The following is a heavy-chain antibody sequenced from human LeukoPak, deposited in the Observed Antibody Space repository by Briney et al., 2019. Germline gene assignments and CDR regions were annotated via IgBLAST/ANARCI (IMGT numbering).Heavy chain of an antibody. CDR3: ARDRAYPNDVFDI. V-gene: IGHV3-23*01. J-gene: IGHJ3*02. CDR1: GFTFDDYG. D-gene: IGHD2-21*01. Sequence: GGSLRLSCAASGFTFDDYGMSWVRQAPGKGLVWVSAISGGAGITWYADTVKGRFTISRDTSKNTLFLQINSLRADDTAVYYCARDRAYPNDVFDIWGQGTMVTVSS. CDR2: ISGGAGIT.